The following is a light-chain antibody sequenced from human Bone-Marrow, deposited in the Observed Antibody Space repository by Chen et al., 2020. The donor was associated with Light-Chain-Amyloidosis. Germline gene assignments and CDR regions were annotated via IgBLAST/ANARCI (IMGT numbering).Light chain of an antibody. CDR2: WAS. CDR3: QQYYSTPPTYT. CDR1: QSVLYSSNNKNY. J-gene: IGKJ2*01. Sequence: DIVMTQSPDSLAVSLGERATINCKSSQSVLYSSNNKNYLAWYQQKPGQPPKLLIYWASTRASGVPDRFSGSGSGTDFTLTISSLKAEDVAVYYCQQYYSTPPTYTFGQGTKLEIK. V-gene: IGKV4-1*01.